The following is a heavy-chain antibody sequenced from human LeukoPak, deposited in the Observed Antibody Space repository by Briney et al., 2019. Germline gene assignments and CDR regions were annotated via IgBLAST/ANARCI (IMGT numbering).Heavy chain of an antibody. CDR3: AAAYRYFYDRGGYFDY. CDR2: IIVGSGNT. D-gene: IGHD3-22*01. V-gene: IGHV1-58*02. Sequence: ASVKLSCKASGFTFTTSAMQWVRQARGQGLEWIGWIIVGSGNTNYAQKFQERVTITRDMSTSTAYMELSSLRAEDTAAYYCAAAYRYFYDRGGYFDYWGQGTLVTVSS. CDR1: GFTFTTSA. J-gene: IGHJ4*02.